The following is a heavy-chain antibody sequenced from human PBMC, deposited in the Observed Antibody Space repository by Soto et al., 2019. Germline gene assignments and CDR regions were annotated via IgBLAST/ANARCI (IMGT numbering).Heavy chain of an antibody. V-gene: IGHV3-74*01. D-gene: IGHD3-22*01. J-gene: IGHJ5*02. CDR1: XFXXXXXX. CDR2: INSDGSST. Sequence: GGSLRLSXAXSXFXXXXXXXXXXXXXXXKGLVWVSRINSDGSSTSYADSVKGRFTISRDNAKNSLYLQMNSLTDEDTAVYYCARDPVDHYDHGWFDPWGQGTQVTVSS. CDR3: ARDPVDHYDHGWFDP.